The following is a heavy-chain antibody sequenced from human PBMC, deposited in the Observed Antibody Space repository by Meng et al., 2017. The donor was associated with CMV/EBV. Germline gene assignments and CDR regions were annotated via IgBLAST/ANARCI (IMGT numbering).Heavy chain of an antibody. CDR1: GFTFTSSA. Sequence: SVKVSCKASGFTFTSSAVQWVRQARGQRLEWIGWIVVGSGNTNYAQKLQERVTITRDMSTSTAYMELSSLRSEDTAVYYCAAEQYCSGGSCYGSSVGEGAFDIWGQGTMVTVSS. CDR3: AAEQYCSGGSCYGSSVGEGAFDI. CDR2: IVVGSGNT. J-gene: IGHJ3*02. D-gene: IGHD2-15*01. V-gene: IGHV1-58*01.